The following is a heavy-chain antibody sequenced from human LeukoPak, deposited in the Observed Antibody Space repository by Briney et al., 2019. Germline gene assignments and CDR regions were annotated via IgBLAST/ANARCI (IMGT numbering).Heavy chain of an antibody. D-gene: IGHD3-10*01. Sequence: SETLSLTCSVSGGSINNYYWSWIRQPPGKGLEWIAYIYYSGSTNYNPSLKSRVTISVDTSKNQFSLMLSSVTAADTAVYYCARHNARLRGWIGEVDFWGQGALVTVSS. J-gene: IGHJ4*02. CDR1: GGSINNYY. CDR2: IYYSGST. V-gene: IGHV4-59*08. CDR3: ARHNARLRGWIGEVDF.